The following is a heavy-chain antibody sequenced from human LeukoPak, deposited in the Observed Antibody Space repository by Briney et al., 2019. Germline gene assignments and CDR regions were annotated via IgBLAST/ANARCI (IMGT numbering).Heavy chain of an antibody. J-gene: IGHJ4*02. V-gene: IGHV1-2*04. CDR3: ARGIRCSSTSCSSFDY. CDR2: INPNSGGT. D-gene: IGHD2-2*01. Sequence: ASVKVSCKASGYTSTGYYMHWVRQAPGQGLEWMGWINPNSGGTNYAQKFQGWVTMTRDTSISTAYMELSRLRSDDTAVYYCARGIRCSSTSCSSFDYWGQGTLVTVSS. CDR1: GYTSTGYY.